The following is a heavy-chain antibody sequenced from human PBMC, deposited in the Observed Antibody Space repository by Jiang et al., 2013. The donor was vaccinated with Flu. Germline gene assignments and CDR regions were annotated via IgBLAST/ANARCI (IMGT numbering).Heavy chain of an antibody. CDR1: GYSFTSYW. D-gene: IGHD3-9*01. CDR3: ARRDTYYDILTGYYMGDFDY. V-gene: IGHV5-51*01. J-gene: IGHJ4*02. CDR2: IYPGDSDT. Sequence: PGESLKISCKGSGYSFTSYWIGWVRQMPGKGLEWMGIIYPGDSDTRYSPSFQGQVTISADKSISTAYLQWSSLKASDTAMYYCARRDTYYDILTGYYMGDFDYWGQGTLVTVSS.